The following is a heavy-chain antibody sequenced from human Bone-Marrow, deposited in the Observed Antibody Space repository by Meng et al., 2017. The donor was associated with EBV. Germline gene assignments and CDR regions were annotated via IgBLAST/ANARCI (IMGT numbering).Heavy chain of an antibody. Sequence: QVQWVQSGSELKKPGASVKVSCKASGYTFTNYAMNWVRQAPGQGLEWMGWIHTNTGNPTYAQGFTGRFVFSLDTSVSTAYLQISSLKPEDTAVYYCATRGRNYYGSGSLDPWGQGTLVTVSS. CDR2: IHTNTGNP. CDR3: ATRGRNYYGSGSLDP. D-gene: IGHD3-10*01. CDR1: GYTFTNYA. V-gene: IGHV7-4-1*02. J-gene: IGHJ5*02.